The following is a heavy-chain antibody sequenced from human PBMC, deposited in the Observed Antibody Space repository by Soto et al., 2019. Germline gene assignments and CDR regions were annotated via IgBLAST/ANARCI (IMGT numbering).Heavy chain of an antibody. D-gene: IGHD2-2*01. CDR1: GYSFTIYW. V-gene: IGHV5-10-1*04. J-gene: IGHJ5*02. CDR3: ARHVGTLLRGYCASTSCRFDP. CDR2: IDPSDSYT. Sequence: GESLKISCKGSGYSFTIYWISWVRQMPGKGLEWMGRIDPSDSYTNYSPSFQGQVTISADKSISTAYLQWSSLKASDTAMYYCARHVGTLLRGYCASTSCRFDPWGQGTLVTVSS.